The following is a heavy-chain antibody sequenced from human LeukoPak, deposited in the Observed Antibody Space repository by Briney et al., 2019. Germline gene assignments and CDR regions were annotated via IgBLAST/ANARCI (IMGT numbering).Heavy chain of an antibody. D-gene: IGHD3-9*01. Sequence: ASVKVSCKASGYTFTGYYMHWVRQAPGQGLEWMGWINPNSGGTNYARKFQGRVTMTRDTSISTAYMELSRLRSDDTAVYYCARGGLRYFDWLSHWGQGTLVTVSS. V-gene: IGHV1-2*02. CDR3: ARGGLRYFDWLSH. CDR1: GYTFTGYY. J-gene: IGHJ5*02. CDR2: INPNSGGT.